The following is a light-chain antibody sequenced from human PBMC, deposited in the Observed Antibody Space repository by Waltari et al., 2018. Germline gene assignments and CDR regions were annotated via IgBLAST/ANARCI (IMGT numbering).Light chain of an antibody. CDR3: ATWDDSLNGWV. CDR2: KDY. J-gene: IGLJ3*02. Sequence: QSVLTQPPSASGAPGPEVSISCSGGSTTIPTYVCWYQQSPGTAPNPIVYKDYERPSGVPDRFSASKSGTSASLAISGLRSDDEADYYCATWDDSLNGWVFGGGTKLTVL. CDR1: STTIPTY. V-gene: IGLV1-47*01.